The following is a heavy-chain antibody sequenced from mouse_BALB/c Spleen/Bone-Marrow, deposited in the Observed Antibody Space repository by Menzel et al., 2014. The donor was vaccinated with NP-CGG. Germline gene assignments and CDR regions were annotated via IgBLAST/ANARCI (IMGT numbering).Heavy chain of an antibody. CDR2: IIPSNGRT. CDR1: GYTFTSYW. Sequence: QVQLKHSGAELVKPGASVKLSCKASGYTFTSYWMHWVKQRPGQGLEWIGEIIPSNGRTNYNEKFKSKATLTVDKSSNTAYMQLSSLTSEDSAVYYCVRWLLQYFDVWGAGTTVTVSS. D-gene: IGHD2-3*01. V-gene: IGHV1S81*02. J-gene: IGHJ1*01. CDR3: VRWLLQYFDV.